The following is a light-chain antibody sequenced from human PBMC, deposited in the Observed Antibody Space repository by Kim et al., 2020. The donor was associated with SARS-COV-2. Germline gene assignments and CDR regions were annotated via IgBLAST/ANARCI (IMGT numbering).Light chain of an antibody. CDR3: QKYSSSPALT. Sequence: PGERAPLSCRASQSFSSSYLAWYQQKPGQPPRLLIYGASNRATGIPDRFSGSGSGTDFTLTITRLEPEDFAVYYCQKYSSSPALTFGGGTKVDIK. CDR2: GAS. CDR1: QSFSSSY. J-gene: IGKJ4*01. V-gene: IGKV3-20*01.